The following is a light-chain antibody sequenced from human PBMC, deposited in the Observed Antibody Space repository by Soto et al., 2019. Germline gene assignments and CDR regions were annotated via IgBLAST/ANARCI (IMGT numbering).Light chain of an antibody. CDR3: MQRIQLPET. J-gene: IGKJ2*01. CDR2: GAS. V-gene: IGKV2D-29*02. CDR1: QSLLRSDGKSS. Sequence: DIVMTQTPLSLSVSPGQPASISCKSSQSLLRSDGKSSLYWYLQKPGQSPQLLIYGASTRLSGVPDMFSGSGSETDFTLKISRVEAEDVGVYYCMQRIQLPETFGQGTKLEIK.